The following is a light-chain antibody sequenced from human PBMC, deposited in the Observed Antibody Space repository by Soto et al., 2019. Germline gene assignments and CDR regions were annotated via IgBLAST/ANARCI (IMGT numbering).Light chain of an antibody. CDR3: SSYTSSSTLEV. CDR2: DVS. Sequence: QSALTQPASGSGSPGQSITLSFTGTSSDVGGYNYVSWYQQHPGKAPKLMIYDVSNRPSGVSNRFSGAKSGNTASLTISGLQAEDEADYYGSSYTSSSTLEVFGGGTELTVL. CDR1: SSDVGGYNY. J-gene: IGLJ3*02. V-gene: IGLV2-14*01.